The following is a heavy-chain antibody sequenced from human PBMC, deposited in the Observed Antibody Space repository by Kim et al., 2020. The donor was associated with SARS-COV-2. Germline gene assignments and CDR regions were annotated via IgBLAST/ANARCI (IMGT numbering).Heavy chain of an antibody. Sequence: SETLSLTCTVSGGSISSGGYYWSWIRQHPGKGLEWIGYIYYSGSTYYNPSLKSRVTISVDTSKNQFSLKLSSVTAADTAVYYCARERFGAFDIWGQGTMVTVSS. CDR1: GGSISSGGYY. J-gene: IGHJ3*02. CDR3: ARERFGAFDI. D-gene: IGHD3-16*01. CDR2: IYYSGST. V-gene: IGHV4-31*03.